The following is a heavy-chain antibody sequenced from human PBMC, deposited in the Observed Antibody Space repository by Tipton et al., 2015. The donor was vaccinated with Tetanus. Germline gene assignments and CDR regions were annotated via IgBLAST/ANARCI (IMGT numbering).Heavy chain of an antibody. CDR1: GGSISSTSYY. CDR2: FFYSGST. D-gene: IGHD2/OR15-2a*01. V-gene: IGHV4-39*01. CDR3: SSSPGNHYLAFFDY. J-gene: IGHJ4*02. Sequence: GLVKPSETLSLTCTVSGGSISSTSYYWGWIRQPPGKGLEWIGSFFYSGSTYYNPSLKSRVTISVDTSKNQFSLRLSSVTAADTAVYYCSSSPGNHYLAFFDYWGRGTLVTVSS.